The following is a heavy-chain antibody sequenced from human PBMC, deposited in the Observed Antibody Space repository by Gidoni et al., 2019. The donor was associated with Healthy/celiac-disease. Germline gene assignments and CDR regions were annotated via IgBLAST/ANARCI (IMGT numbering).Heavy chain of an antibody. V-gene: IGHV4-59*01. J-gene: IGHJ5*02. CDR3: ARGAGYLVDP. CDR1: GGSISSYY. Sequence: QVQLQESGPGLVKPSETLSLPCTVSGGSISSYYWSWIRQPPGKGLEWIGYIYYSGSTNYNPSLKSRVTISVDTSKNQFSLKLSSVTAADTAVYYCARGAGYLVDPWGQGTLVTVSS. D-gene: IGHD1-1*01. CDR2: IYYSGST.